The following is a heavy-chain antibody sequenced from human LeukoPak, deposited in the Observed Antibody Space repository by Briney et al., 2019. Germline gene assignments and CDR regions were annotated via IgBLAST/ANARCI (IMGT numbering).Heavy chain of an antibody. CDR3: ARDKGFDEGSKFDY. Sequence: GGSLRLSCAASGFTFSRYWMSWVRQAPGKGLEWVANIKQDGSEKYYVDSVRGRFTISRDNAKNSLYLQVNGLRADDTAVYYCARDKGFDEGSKFDYWGQGTLVTVSS. J-gene: IGHJ4*02. V-gene: IGHV3-7*03. CDR1: GFTFSRYW. D-gene: IGHD3-3*01. CDR2: IKQDGSEK.